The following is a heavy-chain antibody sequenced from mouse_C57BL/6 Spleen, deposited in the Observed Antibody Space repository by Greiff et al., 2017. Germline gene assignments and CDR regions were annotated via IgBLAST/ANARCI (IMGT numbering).Heavy chain of an antibody. D-gene: IGHD1-1*01. CDR1: GYTFTTYP. Sequence: LVESGAELVKPGASVKMSCKASGYTFTTYPIEWMKQNHGKSLEWIGNFHPYNDDTKYNEKFKGKATLTVEKSSSTVYLELSRLTSDDSAVYYCARGEDYYGSSRPYYFDYWGQGTTLTVSS. J-gene: IGHJ2*01. CDR2: FHPYNDDT. CDR3: ARGEDYYGSSRPYYFDY. V-gene: IGHV1-47*01.